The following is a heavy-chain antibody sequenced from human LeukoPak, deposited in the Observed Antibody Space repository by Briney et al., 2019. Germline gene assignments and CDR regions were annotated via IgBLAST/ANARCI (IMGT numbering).Heavy chain of an antibody. CDR3: ARASGGSAGWFDP. CDR2: IYYSGST. CDR1: GGSISSHY. J-gene: IGHJ5*02. D-gene: IGHD6-13*01. V-gene: IGHV4-59*11. Sequence: PSETLSLTCTVSGGSISSHYWSWIRQPPGKGLEWIGHIYYSGSTNYNPSLKSRVTISVDTSKNQFSLKLSSVTAADTAVYYCARASGGSAGWFDPWGQGTLVTVSS.